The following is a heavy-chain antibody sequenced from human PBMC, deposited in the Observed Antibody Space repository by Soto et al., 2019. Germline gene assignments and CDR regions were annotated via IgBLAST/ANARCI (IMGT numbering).Heavy chain of an antibody. CDR3: ARRGGILGATVAFDT. CDR2: SYYSGST. Sequence: QLQLQESGPGLVKPSETLSLTCTVSAGSISSSSYYWGWIRHPPGKGLEWIGRSYYSGSTSSNPSLKSRVNISVDTCKNQFSLTLSSVTAADPAVYYCARRGGILGATVAFDTWGQGTMVTVSS. CDR1: AGSISSSSYY. D-gene: IGHD1-26*01. V-gene: IGHV4-39*01. J-gene: IGHJ3*02.